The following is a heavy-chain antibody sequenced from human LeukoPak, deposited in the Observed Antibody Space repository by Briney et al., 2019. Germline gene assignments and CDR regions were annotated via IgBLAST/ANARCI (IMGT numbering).Heavy chain of an antibody. D-gene: IGHD6-13*01. J-gene: IGHJ4*02. CDR1: GASINTYY. Sequence: PSETLSLTCTVSGASINTYYWSWLRQPPGKGLEWIGYIYYSGTTSYNPSLKTRVTISIDTSKNQFSLKLSSVTAADTAVYYCARKVPLIAAAGSRYFDYWGQGTLVTVSS. CDR2: IYYSGTT. CDR3: ARKVPLIAAAGSRYFDY. V-gene: IGHV4-59*01.